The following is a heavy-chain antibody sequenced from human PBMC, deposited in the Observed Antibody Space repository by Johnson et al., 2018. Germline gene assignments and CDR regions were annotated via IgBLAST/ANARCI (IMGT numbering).Heavy chain of an antibody. J-gene: IGHJ1*01. V-gene: IGHV3-21*06. CDR2: IGAGSVHI. CDR3: AKDNGPTMIRCFQH. D-gene: IGHD3-22*01. CDR1: GFSFNVYS. Sequence: VQLVESGGGLVKPGGSLRLSCEASGFSFNVYSMTWVRQAPGKGLEWVSFIGAGSVHIHYADSVRGRFTISRDNAKNSLYLQMSSLRVEDTAVYYCAKDNGPTMIRCFQHWGQGTLVTVSS.